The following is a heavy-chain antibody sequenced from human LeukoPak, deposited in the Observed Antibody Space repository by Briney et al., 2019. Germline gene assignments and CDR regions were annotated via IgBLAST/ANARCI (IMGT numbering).Heavy chain of an antibody. D-gene: IGHD3-3*01. CDR3: ARLNTIFGVAPYYFDY. CDR1: GVSIISRSYY. CDR2: SYYIGST. Sequence: SANLSLTCTVSGVSIISRSYYWGWIRQPPGKGRDWIGCSYYIGSTYYNPSLKSRVTISVDTSKNQFSLKLRSVTAADTAVYYCARLNTIFGVAPYYFDYWGQGTLVTVSS. V-gene: IGHV4-39*01. J-gene: IGHJ4*02.